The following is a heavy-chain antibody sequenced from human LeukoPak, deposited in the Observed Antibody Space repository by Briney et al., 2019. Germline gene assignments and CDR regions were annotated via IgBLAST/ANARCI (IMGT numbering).Heavy chain of an antibody. CDR1: GGSFSGYY. CDR3: ARLYSSSSLAVYYYYYYMDV. D-gene: IGHD6-6*01. CDR2: INHSGST. Sequence: SETLSLTCAVYGGSFSGYYWSWIRQPPGKGLEWIGEINHSGSTNYNPSLKSRVTISVDTSKNQFSLKLSSVTVADTAVYYCARLYSSSSLAVYYYYYYMDVWGKGTTVTVSS. J-gene: IGHJ6*03. V-gene: IGHV4-34*01.